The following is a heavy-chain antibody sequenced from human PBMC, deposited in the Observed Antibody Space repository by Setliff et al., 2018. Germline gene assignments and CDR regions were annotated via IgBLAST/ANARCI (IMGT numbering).Heavy chain of an antibody. D-gene: IGHD3-10*01. Sequence: ASVKVSCKASGFTFTNYDINWVRQATGQGLEWMGWMNPNSDNTGYAQKFQDRVTMTRNTSISTAYMELSSLRSEDTAVYFCVRGKKLITMVRGVILGGRYYYYYMDVWGKGTTVTSP. V-gene: IGHV1-8*02. J-gene: IGHJ6*03. CDR1: GFTFTNYD. CDR3: VRGKKLITMVRGVILGGRYYYYYMDV. CDR2: MNPNSDNT.